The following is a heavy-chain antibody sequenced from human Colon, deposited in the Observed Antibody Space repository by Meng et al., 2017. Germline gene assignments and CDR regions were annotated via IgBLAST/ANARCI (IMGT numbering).Heavy chain of an antibody. CDR2: ISSSSSYI. CDR3: ASSIDYGDYGSYFDY. CDR1: GFTFSSYS. D-gene: IGHD4-17*01. V-gene: IGHV3-21*01. J-gene: IGHJ4*02. Sequence: GESLKISCAASGFTFSSYSMNWVRQAPGKGLEWVSSISSSSSYIYYADSVKGRFTISRDNAKNSLYLQMNSLRAEDTAVYYCASSIDYGDYGSYFDYWGQGTLVTGYS.